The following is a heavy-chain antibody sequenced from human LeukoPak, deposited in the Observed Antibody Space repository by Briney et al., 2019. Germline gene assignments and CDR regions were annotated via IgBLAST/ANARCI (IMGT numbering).Heavy chain of an antibody. J-gene: IGHJ4*02. CDR2: IYRRATV. CDR1: GYSISSGYF. V-gene: IGHV4-38-2*02. D-gene: IGHD2-21*01. Sequence: SETLSLTCNVSGYSISSGYFWGWVRQAPGKGLEWIGSIYRRATVHYNPSLKSRVTISLDTSKNHFSLNLRSMQASDTAVYYCARAFCVGECFVLHIFFDSWGQGTLVTVSS. CDR3: ARAFCVGECFVLHIFFDS.